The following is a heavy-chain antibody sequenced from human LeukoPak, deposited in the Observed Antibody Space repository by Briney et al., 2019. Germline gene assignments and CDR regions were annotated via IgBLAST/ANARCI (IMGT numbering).Heavy chain of an antibody. CDR3: ARDRGYSYGYKDAFDI. CDR2: IYDSGST. D-gene: IGHD5-18*01. J-gene: IGHJ3*02. V-gene: IGHV4-39*07. Sequence: SETLSLTCTVSGGSIRSSYYYWGWIRQPPGKGLEWIGSIYDSGSTYYNPSLKSRVTISVDKSKNQFSLKLSSVTAADTAVYYCARDRGYSYGYKDAFDIWGQGTMVTVSS. CDR1: GGSIRSSYYY.